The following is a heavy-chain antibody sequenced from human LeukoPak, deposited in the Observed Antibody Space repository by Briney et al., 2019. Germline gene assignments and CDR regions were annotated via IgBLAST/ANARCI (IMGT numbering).Heavy chain of an antibody. CDR3: ATWPGSWYGEDY. V-gene: IGHV3-53*01. J-gene: IGHJ4*02. CDR2: IYSGGNT. CDR1: GFTFSSYY. Sequence: PGGSLRLSCAASGFTFSSYYMQWVRQAPGKGLEWVSIIYSGGNTNYADSVKGRSTISRDNSQNTMYLQVNDLRAEDTAVYYCATWPGSWYGEDYWGQGTLVTVSS. D-gene: IGHD3-10*01.